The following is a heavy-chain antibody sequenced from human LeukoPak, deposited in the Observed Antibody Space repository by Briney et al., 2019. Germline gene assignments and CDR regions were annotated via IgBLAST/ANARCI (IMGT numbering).Heavy chain of an antibody. CDR2: IHYSGST. D-gene: IGHD4-23*01. CDR1: GGSISNYY. Sequence: SETLSLTCTVSGGSISNYYWSWIRQPPGKGLEWMGYIHYSGSTNYNPSLKSRVTMSVDTSKKQLSLKLTSMTAADTAVYYCARELGATVVNYGMDVWGHGTAVTVSS. CDR3: ARELGATVVNYGMDV. V-gene: IGHV4-59*01. J-gene: IGHJ6*02.